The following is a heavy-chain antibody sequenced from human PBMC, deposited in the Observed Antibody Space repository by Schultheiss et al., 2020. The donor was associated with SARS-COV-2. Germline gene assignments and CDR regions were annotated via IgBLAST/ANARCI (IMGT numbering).Heavy chain of an antibody. CDR3: ARPLNYSGSYYYYYGMDV. J-gene: IGHJ6*02. Sequence: RGSLRLSCAASGFTFSSFAMYWVRQTPGKGLEWVSYIGSSGSSMYYVDSVKGRFTISRDNAKNSLYLQMNSLRAEDTAVYYCARPLNYSGSYYYYYGMDVWGQGTTVTVSS. V-gene: IGHV3-48*03. D-gene: IGHD1-26*01. CDR2: IGSSGSSM. CDR1: GFTFSSFA.